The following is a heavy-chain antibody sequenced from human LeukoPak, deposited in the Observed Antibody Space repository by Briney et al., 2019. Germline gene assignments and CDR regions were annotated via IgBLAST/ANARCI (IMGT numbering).Heavy chain of an antibody. CDR3: ARAGMLPGEWFDP. CDR1: GGSISSSSYY. Sequence: PSETLSLTCTVSGGSISSSSYYWGWIRQPPGKGLEWIGSIYYSGSTYYNPSLKSRVTISVDTSKNQFSPKLSSVTAADTAVYYCARAGMLPGEWFDPWGQGTLVTVSS. D-gene: IGHD2-15*01. V-gene: IGHV4-39*07. CDR2: IYYSGST. J-gene: IGHJ5*02.